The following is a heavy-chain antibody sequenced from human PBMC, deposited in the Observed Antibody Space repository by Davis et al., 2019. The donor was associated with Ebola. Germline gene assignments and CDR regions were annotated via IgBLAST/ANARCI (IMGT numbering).Heavy chain of an antibody. CDR2: IYYSGST. CDR1: GGSISSYY. J-gene: IGHJ6*02. Sequence: MPSETLSLTCTVSGGSISSYYWSWIRQPPGKGLEWIGYIYYSGSTYYNPSLKSRVTISVDTSKNRFSLKLSSVTAADTAVYYCARSRDLYGMDVWGQGTTVTVSS. V-gene: IGHV4-30-4*01. CDR3: ARSRDLYGMDV.